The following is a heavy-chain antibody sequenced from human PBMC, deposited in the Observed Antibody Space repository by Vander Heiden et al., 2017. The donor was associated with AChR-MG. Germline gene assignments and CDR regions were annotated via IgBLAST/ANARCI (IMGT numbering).Heavy chain of an antibody. CDR3: ARLSELLFLYFDY. D-gene: IGHD1-26*01. V-gene: IGHV4-39*01. J-gene: IGHJ4*02. Sequence: QLQLQESGPGLVKPSETLSLTCPVSGGSISSSRYYWGWIRQPPGKGMEWMGSIYYSGSTYYNTSLKSRGTISVDTSKNQFSLKLSSVTAADTAVYYCARLSELLFLYFDYWGQGTLVTVSS. CDR1: GGSISSSRYY. CDR2: IYYSGST.